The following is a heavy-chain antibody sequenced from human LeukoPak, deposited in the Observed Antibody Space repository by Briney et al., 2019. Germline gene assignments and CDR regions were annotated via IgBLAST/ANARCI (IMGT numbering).Heavy chain of an antibody. CDR1: GFTFSNYG. J-gene: IGHJ4*02. D-gene: IGHD5-18*01. Sequence: SGGSLRLSCVASGFTFSNYGMHWVRQAPGKGLEWAAVVSYDRITKYYADSVKGRFSISRDNSKNTLSLEMNSLRPEDTAVYYCAKNGRSAMIKGDIYFDYWGQGTLVTVSS. CDR3: AKNGRSAMIKGDIYFDY. CDR2: VSYDRITK. V-gene: IGHV3-30*18.